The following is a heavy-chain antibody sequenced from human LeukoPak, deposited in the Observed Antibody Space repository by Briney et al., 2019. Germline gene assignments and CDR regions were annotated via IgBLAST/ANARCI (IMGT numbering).Heavy chain of an antibody. Sequence: SETLSLTCTVSGYSISSGYYWGWIRPPPGKGLEWIGSIYHSGSTYYNPSLKRRVTISGDTSKNQFSLKLSSVTAADTAVYYCARHQSYYYDYYMDVWGKGTTVTISS. D-gene: IGHD2-2*01. CDR3: ARHQSYYYDYYMDV. V-gene: IGHV4-38-2*02. CDR1: GYSISSGYY. CDR2: IYHSGST. J-gene: IGHJ6*03.